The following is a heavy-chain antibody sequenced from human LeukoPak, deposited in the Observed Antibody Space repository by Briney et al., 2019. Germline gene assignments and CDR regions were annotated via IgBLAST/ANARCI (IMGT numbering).Heavy chain of an antibody. CDR2: IIPIFGTA. V-gene: IGHV1-69*13. CDR3: ARVGYYYDSSGYSDY. J-gene: IGHJ4*02. D-gene: IGHD3-22*01. Sequence: SVKVSCKASGGTFSSYAIGWVRQAPGQGLEWMGGIIPIFGTANYAQKFQGRVTITADESTSTAYMELSSLRSEDTAVYYCARVGYYYDSSGYSDYWGQGTLVTVSS. CDR1: GGTFSSYA.